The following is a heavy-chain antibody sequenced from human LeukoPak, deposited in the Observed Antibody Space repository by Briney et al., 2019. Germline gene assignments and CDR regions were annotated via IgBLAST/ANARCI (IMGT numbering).Heavy chain of an antibody. Sequence: GRSLRLSCAASGFTFSSFGMHWVRQAPGKGLEWVALISYAGSNKYYADSVKGRFPISRDNSKNTLYLQMNSLRAEDTAMYYCAKGRESPHCFDYWGQGTLVTVSS. CDR3: AKGRESPHCFDY. CDR2: ISYAGSNK. V-gene: IGHV3-30*18. CDR1: GFTFSSFG. J-gene: IGHJ4*02.